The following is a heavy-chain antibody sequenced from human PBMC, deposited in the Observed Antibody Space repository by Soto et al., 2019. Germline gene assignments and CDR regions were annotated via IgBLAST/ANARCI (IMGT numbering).Heavy chain of an antibody. D-gene: IGHD6-19*01. V-gene: IGHV4-4*02. CDR3: ARSLGWYAIDY. CDR2: MSHIGSV. J-gene: IGHJ4*02. CDR1: GVSIGSSYY. Sequence: QVLLQESGPGLMQPSGTLSLSCVVSGVSIGSSYYWGWVRQSPGKGLEWLGDMSHIGSVNYNPSLKSRVTISMDKSQNQFSLKLNSVTAADTAVYYCARSLGWYAIDYWGQGPLVIVSS.